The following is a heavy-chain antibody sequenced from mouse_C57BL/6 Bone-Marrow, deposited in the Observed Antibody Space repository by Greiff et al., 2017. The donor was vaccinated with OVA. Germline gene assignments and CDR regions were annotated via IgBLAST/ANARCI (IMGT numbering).Heavy chain of an antibody. CDR1: GFTFSDFY. V-gene: IGHV7-1*01. Sequence: DVMLVESGGGLVQSGRSLRLSCATSGFTFSDFYMEWVRQAPGKGLEWIAASRNKANDYTTEYSASVKGRFIVSRDTSQSILYLQMNALRDEDTAIYYCARDAHRFYYGSSYGYFDVWGTGTTVTVSS. CDR2: SRNKANDYTT. CDR3: ARDAHRFYYGSSYGYFDV. J-gene: IGHJ1*03. D-gene: IGHD1-1*01.